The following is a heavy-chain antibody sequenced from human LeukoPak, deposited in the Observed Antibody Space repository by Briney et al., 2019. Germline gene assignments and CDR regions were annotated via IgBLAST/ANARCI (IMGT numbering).Heavy chain of an antibody. CDR1: GFTFSSYG. V-gene: IGHV3-30*18. J-gene: IGHJ4*02. CDR2: ISYDGSNK. CDR3: ANFQDPYCSGGSCYRGG. D-gene: IGHD2-15*01. Sequence: GGSLRLSCAASGFTFSSYGMHWVRQAPGKGLEWVAVISYDGSNKYYADSVKGRFTISRDNSKNTLYLQMNSLRAEDTAVYYCANFQDPYCSGGSCYRGGWGQGTLVTVSS.